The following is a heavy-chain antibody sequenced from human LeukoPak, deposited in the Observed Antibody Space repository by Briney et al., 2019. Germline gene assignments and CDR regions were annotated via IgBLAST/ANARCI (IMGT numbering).Heavy chain of an antibody. J-gene: IGHJ4*02. CDR1: GYALSESS. Sequence: ASVKVSCKVSGYALSESSIHWVRQTPGEGFEWMGGFDPEYVETTYAQKFRGRVTMTEDTSTDTAYMELINLRSDDTAVYYCATYSRGSYIFDYWGQGTLVTVSS. D-gene: IGHD1-26*01. V-gene: IGHV1-24*01. CDR3: ATYSRGSYIFDY. CDR2: FDPEYVET.